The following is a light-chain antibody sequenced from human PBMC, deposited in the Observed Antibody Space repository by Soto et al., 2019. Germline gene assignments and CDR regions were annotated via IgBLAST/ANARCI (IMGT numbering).Light chain of an antibody. CDR2: EVT. CDR3: ASYTSSNTVV. CDR1: SSDVGGYNY. V-gene: IGLV2-14*01. J-gene: IGLJ2*01. Sequence: HSALTQPASVSGSPGQSITISCTGTSSDVGGYNYVSWYQQHPGKAPKLMIYEVTNRPSGVSNHFSGSKSGNTASLTISGLQAEDEADYYCASYTSSNTVVFGGGTKLTV.